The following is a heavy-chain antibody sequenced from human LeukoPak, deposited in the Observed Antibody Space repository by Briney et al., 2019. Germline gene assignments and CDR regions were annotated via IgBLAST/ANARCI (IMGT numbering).Heavy chain of an antibody. D-gene: IGHD3-22*01. CDR2: ISGSGGST. J-gene: IGHJ4*02. V-gene: IGHV3-23*01. CDR3: AKSSINYYDTWDFDY. Sequence: HPGGSLRLSCAASGFTFSSYAMSWVRQAPGKGLEWVSAISGSGGSTYYADSVKGRFTISRDNSKNTLYLQMNSLRAEDTAVYYCAKSSINYYDTWDFDYWGQGTLVTVSS. CDR1: GFTFSSYA.